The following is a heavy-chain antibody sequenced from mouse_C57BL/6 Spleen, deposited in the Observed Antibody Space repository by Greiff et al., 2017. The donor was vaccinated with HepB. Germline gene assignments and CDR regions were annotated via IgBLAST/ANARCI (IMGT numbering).Heavy chain of an antibody. CDR2: ISYDGSN. CDR3: ASYGPGAY. Sequence: ESGPGLVKPSQSLSLTCSVTGYSITSGYYWNWIRQFPGNKLEWMGYISYDGSNNYNPSLKNRISITRDTSKNQFFLKLNSVTTEDTATYYCASYGPGAYWGQGTLVTVSA. V-gene: IGHV3-6*01. J-gene: IGHJ3*01. D-gene: IGHD1-1*02. CDR1: GYSITSGYY.